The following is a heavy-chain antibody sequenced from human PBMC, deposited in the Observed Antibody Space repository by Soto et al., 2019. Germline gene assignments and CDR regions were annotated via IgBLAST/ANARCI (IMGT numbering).Heavy chain of an antibody. Sequence: QPGGSLRLSCAASGFTFSSYAMHWVRQAPGKGLEWVAVISYDGSNKYYADSVKGRFTISRDNSKNTLYLQMNSLRAEDTAVYYCARDNSGYEEYYYYYGMDVWGQGTTVTVSS. CDR2: ISYDGSNK. D-gene: IGHD5-12*01. CDR1: GFTFSSYA. V-gene: IGHV3-30-3*01. CDR3: ARDNSGYEEYYYYYGMDV. J-gene: IGHJ6*02.